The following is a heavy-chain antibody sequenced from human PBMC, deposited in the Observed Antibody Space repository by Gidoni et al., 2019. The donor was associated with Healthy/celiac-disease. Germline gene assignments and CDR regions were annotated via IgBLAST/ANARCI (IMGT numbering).Heavy chain of an antibody. Sequence: QVQLVQSGAEVKKPGSSVKVSCKASGRTFSSYAISWVRQAPGQGLEWMGGIIPIFGTANYAQKFQGRVTITADESTSTAYMELSSLRSEDTAVYYCARGGVVEMAILGYFDYWGQGTLVTVSS. D-gene: IGHD2-2*01. CDR2: IIPIFGTA. CDR1: GRTFSSYA. V-gene: IGHV1-69*01. CDR3: ARGGVVEMAILGYFDY. J-gene: IGHJ4*02.